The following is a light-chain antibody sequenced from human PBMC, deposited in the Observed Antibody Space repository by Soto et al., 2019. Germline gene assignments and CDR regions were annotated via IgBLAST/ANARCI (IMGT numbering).Light chain of an antibody. J-gene: IGKJ5*01. Sequence: EIVMTQSPATLSVSPGERATLSCRASQSISRNLAWYQQKPGQAPRLLIYGASTRATGIPARFSGSGSGREFTLTISRKRSEYAKSYSCQQYSMWWEFGRGTRLEIK. CDR2: GAS. CDR1: QSISRN. CDR3: QQYSMWWE. V-gene: IGKV3-15*01.